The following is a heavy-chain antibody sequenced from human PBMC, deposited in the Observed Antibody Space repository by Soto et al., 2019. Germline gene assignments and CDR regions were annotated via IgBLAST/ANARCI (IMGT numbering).Heavy chain of an antibody. D-gene: IGHD3-22*01. CDR3: AKDLVITGDY. V-gene: IGHV3-30*18. Sequence: QVQLVESGGGVVQPGRSLRLSCAASGFTFSSYGMHWVRQAPGKGLEWGAVISYDGSNKYYADSVKGRFTISRDNSKNTLYLQMNSLRAEDTAVYYCAKDLVITGDYWGQGTLVTVSS. CDR2: ISYDGSNK. CDR1: GFTFSSYG. J-gene: IGHJ4*02.